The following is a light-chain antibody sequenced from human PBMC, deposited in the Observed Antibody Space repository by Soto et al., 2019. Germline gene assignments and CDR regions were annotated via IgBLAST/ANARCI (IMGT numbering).Light chain of an antibody. J-gene: IGLJ1*01. V-gene: IGLV2-14*01. CDR2: EVS. CDR3: SSYTSSSTYV. CDR1: SNNVGGYNY. Sequence: QYALTQPASVSGSPGQSITISCTGTSNNVGGYNYVSWYQHHPGKAPKLMIYEVSNRPSGVSNRFSGSKSGNTASLTISGLQAEDEADYYCSSYTSSSTYVFGTGTKLTVL.